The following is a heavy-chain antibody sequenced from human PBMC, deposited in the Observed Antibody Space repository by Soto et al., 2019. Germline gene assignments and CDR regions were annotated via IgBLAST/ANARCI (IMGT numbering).Heavy chain of an antibody. CDR1: GDSISSGDYY. CDR2: IYYTGNT. D-gene: IGHD3-9*01. J-gene: IGHJ4*02. V-gene: IGHV4-30-4*01. CDR3: ARLAFYDILAGYFFDS. Sequence: QVQLQESGPRLVKPSQTLSLTCTVSGDSISSGDYYWAWIRKPPGKGLEWTGHIYYTGNTHYNPSLRCRVSTAVDLSKDQSSLHLSSVAAADTAVYFCARLAFYDILAGYFFDSWGQGALVTVSS.